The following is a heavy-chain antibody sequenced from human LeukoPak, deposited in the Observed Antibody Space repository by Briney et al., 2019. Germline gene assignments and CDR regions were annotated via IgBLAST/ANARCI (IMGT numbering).Heavy chain of an antibody. V-gene: IGHV1-18*01. CDR2: ISAYNGNT. Sequence: ASVKVSCKASGYTFSSHGISWVRQAPGQGPEWMGWISAYNGNTHYAQKVQDRLTMTIDTGTDTAYMELRSLRSEDTAVYYCALILEMATIGYWGQGTLVTVSS. J-gene: IGHJ4*02. CDR3: ALILEMATIGY. CDR1: GYTFSSHG. D-gene: IGHD5-24*01.